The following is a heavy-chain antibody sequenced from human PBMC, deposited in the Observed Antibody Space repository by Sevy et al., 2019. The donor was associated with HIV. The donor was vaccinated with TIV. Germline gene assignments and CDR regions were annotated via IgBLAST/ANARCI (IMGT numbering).Heavy chain of an antibody. V-gene: IGHV3-73*01. CDR3: TRTKGLYCYYDSSGYQEDDAFDI. D-gene: IGHD3-22*01. CDR2: IRSKANTYAT. J-gene: IGHJ3*02. CDR1: GFTFSGSA. Sequence: GGSLRLSCAASGFTFSGSAMHWVRQASGKGLEWVGRIRSKANTYATVYAASLKGRFTISRDDSKNTSFLQMNSLKTEDTAVYYCTRTKGLYCYYDSSGYQEDDAFDIWGQGTMVTVSS.